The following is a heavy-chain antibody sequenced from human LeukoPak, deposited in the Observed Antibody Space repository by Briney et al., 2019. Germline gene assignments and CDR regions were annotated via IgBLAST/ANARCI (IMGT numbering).Heavy chain of an antibody. J-gene: IGHJ4*02. Sequence: GGSLRLSCAASGFTFSDYYMSWIRQAPGKGLEWVSYISSSGSTIYYADSVKGRFTISRDNAKNSLYLQMNSLRAEDTAVYFCARELITYGDYPYYFDYWGQGTLVTVSS. CDR3: ARELITYGDYPYYFDY. CDR1: GFTFSDYY. D-gene: IGHD4-17*01. V-gene: IGHV3-11*04. CDR2: ISSSGSTI.